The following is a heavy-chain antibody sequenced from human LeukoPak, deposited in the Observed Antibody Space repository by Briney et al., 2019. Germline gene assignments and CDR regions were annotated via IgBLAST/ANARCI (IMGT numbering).Heavy chain of an antibody. V-gene: IGHV3-11*04. CDR2: ISSSGSTI. J-gene: IGHJ4*02. D-gene: IGHD7-27*01. Sequence: GGSLRLSCAASGFTFSGYWMHWLRQGPGKGLEWVSYISSSGSTIYYADSVKGRFTISRDNAKNSLYLQMNSLRAEDTAVYYCARNWAAAIFHYWGQGTLVTVSS. CDR1: GFTFSGYW. CDR3: ARNWAAAIFHY.